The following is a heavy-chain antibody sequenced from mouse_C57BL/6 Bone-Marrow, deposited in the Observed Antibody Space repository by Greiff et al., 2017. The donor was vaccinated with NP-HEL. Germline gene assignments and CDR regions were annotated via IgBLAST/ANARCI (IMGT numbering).Heavy chain of an antibody. J-gene: IGHJ3*01. CDR2: INPNYGTT. D-gene: IGHD2-5*01. CDR3: ARKHSNSWFAY. CDR1: GYSFTDYN. Sequence: EVKVVESGPELVKPGASVKISCKASGYSFTDYNMNWVKQSNGKSLEWIGVINPNYGTTSYNQKFKGKATLTVDQSSSTAYMQLNSLTSEDSAVYYCARKHSNSWFAYWGQGTLVTVSA. V-gene: IGHV1-39*01.